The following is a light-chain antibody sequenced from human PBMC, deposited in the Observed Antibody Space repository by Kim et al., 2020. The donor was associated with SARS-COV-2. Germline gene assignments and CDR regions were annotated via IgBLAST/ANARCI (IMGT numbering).Light chain of an antibody. CDR3: QSYDSSLSGSSV. CDR1: SSNMGAGYG. CDR2: NTS. Sequence: VTISCTGSSSNMGAGYGVHWYQQLPGTAPKLLIYNTSSRPSGVPDRFSGSKSGTSASLAITGLQAEDEADYYCQSYDSSLSGSSVFGTGTKVTVL. J-gene: IGLJ1*01. V-gene: IGLV1-40*01.